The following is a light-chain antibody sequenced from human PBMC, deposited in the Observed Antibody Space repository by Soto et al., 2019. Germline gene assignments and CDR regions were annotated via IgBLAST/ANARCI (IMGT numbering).Light chain of an antibody. CDR2: EVS. V-gene: IGLV2-23*02. J-gene: IGLJ2*01. Sequence: QSALTQPASVSGSPGQSITISCTGASSDVGSYNLVSWYQQHPGKAPKLMIYEVSKRPSGVSNRFSGSKAGNTASLTISGLQAEDEADYYCCSYAGYSTLVFGGGTQLTVL. CDR3: CSYAGYSTLV. CDR1: SSDVGSYNL.